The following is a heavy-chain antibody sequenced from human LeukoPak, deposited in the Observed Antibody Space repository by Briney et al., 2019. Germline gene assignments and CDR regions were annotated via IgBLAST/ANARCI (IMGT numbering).Heavy chain of an antibody. CDR3: ARMPSSSSDSFFY. CDR2: IYYSGST. V-gene: IGHV4-4*07. D-gene: IGHD6-6*01. J-gene: IGHJ4*02. Sequence: PSETLSLTCTVSGGSISSYYWSWIRQPAGKGLEWIGSIYYSGSTYYNPSLKSRVTISVDTSKNQFSLKLSSVTAADTAVYYCARMPSSSSDSFFYWGQGTLVTVSS. CDR1: GGSISSYY.